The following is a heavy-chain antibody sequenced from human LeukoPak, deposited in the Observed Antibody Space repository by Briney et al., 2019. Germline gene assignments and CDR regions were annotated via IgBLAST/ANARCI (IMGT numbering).Heavy chain of an antibody. CDR1: GSTFSSYW. J-gene: IGHJ5*02. D-gene: IGHD6-13*01. CDR2: IKSDGTST. CDR3: ARAGYSAGLDP. Sequence: GGSLRLSCAASGSTFSSYWMHWVRQAPGKGLVWLSGIKSDGTSTSYADSVKGRFTISRDNAKNTLYLQMNSLRAEDTAVYYCARAGYSAGLDPWGQGTLVTVSS. V-gene: IGHV3-74*01.